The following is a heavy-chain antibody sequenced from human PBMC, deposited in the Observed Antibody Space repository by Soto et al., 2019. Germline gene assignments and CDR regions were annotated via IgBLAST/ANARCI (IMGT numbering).Heavy chain of an antibody. CDR2: INPSGGST. CDR3: ARAGYSSSWYSYGS. CDR1: GYTFTSYD. V-gene: IGHV1-46*01. Sequence: ASVKVSCKASGYTFTSYDINWVRQAPGQGLEWMGIINPSGGSTTYAQKFQGRVTMTRDTSTSTVYMELSSLRSDDTAVYYCARAGYSSSWYSYGSWGQGTQVTVSS. D-gene: IGHD6-13*01. J-gene: IGHJ5*02.